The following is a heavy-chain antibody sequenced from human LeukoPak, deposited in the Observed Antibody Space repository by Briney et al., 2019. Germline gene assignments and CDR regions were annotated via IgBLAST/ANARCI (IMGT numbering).Heavy chain of an antibody. CDR1: GYTLTELS. Sequence: ASVKVSCKVSGYTLTELSMHWVRQAPGKGLEWMGGFDPEDGETIYAQKFQGRVTMTEDTSTDTAYMELSSLRSEDTAVYYCATGWGSSSWYRSMGFWFDPWGQGTLVTVSS. CDR2: FDPEDGET. J-gene: IGHJ5*02. V-gene: IGHV1-24*01. CDR3: ATGWGSSSWYRSMGFWFDP. D-gene: IGHD6-13*01.